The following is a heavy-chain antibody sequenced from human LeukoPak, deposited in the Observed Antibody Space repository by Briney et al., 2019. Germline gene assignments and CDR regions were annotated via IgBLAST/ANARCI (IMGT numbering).Heavy chain of an antibody. D-gene: IGHD1-1*01. V-gene: IGHV3-48*03. Sequence: PGGSLRLSCVASGFTFSRHEMEWVRQAPGKGLEWVSYITSTGSTKYYADSVKGRFTISRDNAKNSLYLQTDSLRAEDTAVYYCARDRDTAYNPFDYWGQGTLVTVSS. J-gene: IGHJ4*02. CDR2: ITSTGSTK. CDR1: GFTFSRHE. CDR3: ARDRDTAYNPFDY.